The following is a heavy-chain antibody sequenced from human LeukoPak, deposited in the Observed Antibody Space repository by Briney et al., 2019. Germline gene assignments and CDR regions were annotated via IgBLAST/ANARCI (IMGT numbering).Heavy chain of an antibody. J-gene: IGHJ4*02. D-gene: IGHD6-25*01. V-gene: IGHV3-30*18. CDR2: ISYDGSNK. CDR3: AKESYRGYPFDY. Sequence: GRSLRLSCAASGFTFSSYGMPWVRQAPGKGLEWVAVISYDGSNKYYADSVKGRLTISRDNSKNTLYLQMNSLRAEDTAVYYCAKESYRGYPFDYWGQGTLVSVSS. CDR1: GFTFSSYG.